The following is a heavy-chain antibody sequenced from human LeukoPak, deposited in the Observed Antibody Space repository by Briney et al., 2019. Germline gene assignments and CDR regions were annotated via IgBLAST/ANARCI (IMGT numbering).Heavy chain of an antibody. V-gene: IGHV4-34*01. D-gene: IGHD3-3*01. Sequence: PSETLSLTCAVYGGSFSGYYWSWIRQPPGNGLEWNGEINHSGSTNYNPSLKSRVTISVDTSKNQFSLKLSSVTAADTAVYYCARTATEGEKDFWSGLLDYYYYYYMDVWGKGTTVTVSS. CDR3: ARTATEGEKDFWSGLLDYYYYYYMDV. CDR2: INHSGST. J-gene: IGHJ6*03. CDR1: GGSFSGYY.